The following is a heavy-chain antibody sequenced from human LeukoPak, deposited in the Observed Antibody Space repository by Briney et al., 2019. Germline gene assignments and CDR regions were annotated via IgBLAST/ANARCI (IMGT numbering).Heavy chain of an antibody. CDR1: GGSIFSCSYY. Sequence: PSETLSVTCTVSGGSIFSCSYYWEWTRQPPGKGLEWIGSVYYSGSNYYNPSLRSRVTIYVDTSRNQFSLKVSSVTAADTAVYYCARGKDLWCGYRGLDYWGQGTLVTVSS. D-gene: IGHD3-3*01. CDR3: ARGKDLWCGYRGLDY. CDR2: VYYSGSN. J-gene: IGHJ4*02. V-gene: IGHV4-39*07.